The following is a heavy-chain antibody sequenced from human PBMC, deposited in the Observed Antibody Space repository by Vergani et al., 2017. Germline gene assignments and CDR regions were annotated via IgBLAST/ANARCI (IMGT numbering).Heavy chain of an antibody. Sequence: EVELVQSGPEMRKPGESLNISCKGSKYIFGNYWIGWVRQMPGKGLEWMGIIYPADSDTRYSPSFQGQVTISADKYISTAFLQWNSLKASDTALYYCWGQTTYTDSWGQGTLVTVSS. J-gene: IGHJ4*02. D-gene: IGHD1-1*01. V-gene: IGHV5-51*01. CDR1: KYIFGNYW. CDR2: IYPADSDT. CDR3: WGQTTYTDS.